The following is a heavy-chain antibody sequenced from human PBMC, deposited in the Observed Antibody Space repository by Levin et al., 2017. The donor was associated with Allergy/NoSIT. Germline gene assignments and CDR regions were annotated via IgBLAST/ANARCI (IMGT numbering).Heavy chain of an antibody. CDR1: GGSISSSSYY. D-gene: IGHD3-16*01. CDR3: ARQEDDYDYVWGSPGPFDY. J-gene: IGHJ4*02. V-gene: IGHV4-39*01. Sequence: SETLSLTCTVSGGSISSSSYYWGWIRQPPGKGLEWIGSIYYSGSTYYNPSLKSRVTISVDTSKNQFSLKLSSVTAADTAVYYCARQEDDYDYVWGSPGPFDYWGQGTLVTVSS. CDR2: IYYSGST.